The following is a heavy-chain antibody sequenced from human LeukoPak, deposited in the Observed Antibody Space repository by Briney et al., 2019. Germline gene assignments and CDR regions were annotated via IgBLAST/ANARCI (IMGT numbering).Heavy chain of an antibody. V-gene: IGHV1-2*02. CDR3: ARHRDLSIFGTMDAFDI. CDR1: GYTFTGYY. CDR2: INPNSGGT. D-gene: IGHD3-3*01. Sequence: GASVKVSCKASGYTFTGYYMHWVRQAPGQGLEWMGWINPNSGGTNYAQKFQGRVTMTRDTSISTAYMELSRLRSDDTAVYYCARHRDLSIFGTMDAFDIWGQGTMVTVSS. J-gene: IGHJ3*02.